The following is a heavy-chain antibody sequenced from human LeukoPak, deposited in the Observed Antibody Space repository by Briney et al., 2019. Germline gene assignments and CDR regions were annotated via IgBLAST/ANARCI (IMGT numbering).Heavy chain of an antibody. CDR3: ARDRCSSTSCFFGY. Sequence: PGGSLRLSCAASGFTFSDYYMSWIRQAPGKGLGWVSYISSSGSTIYYADSVKGRFTISRDNAKNSLYLQMNSLRAEDTAVYYCARDRCSSTSCFFGYWGQGTLVTVSS. CDR1: GFTFSDYY. D-gene: IGHD2-2*01. CDR2: ISSSGSTI. V-gene: IGHV3-11*01. J-gene: IGHJ4*02.